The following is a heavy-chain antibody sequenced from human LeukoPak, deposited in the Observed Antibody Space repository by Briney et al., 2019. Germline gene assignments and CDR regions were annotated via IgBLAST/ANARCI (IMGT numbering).Heavy chain of an antibody. D-gene: IGHD6-6*01. CDR3: AREYSSSNHSFDP. CDR2: IYYSGST. CDR1: GGSISSGGYY. V-gene: IGHV4-31*03. Sequence: SETLSLTCTVSGGSISSGGYYWSWIRQHPGKGLEWIGYIYYSGSTYYNPSLKSRVTISVDTSKNQFSLKLSSVTAADTAVYYCAREYSSSNHSFDPWGQGTLVTVSS. J-gene: IGHJ5*02.